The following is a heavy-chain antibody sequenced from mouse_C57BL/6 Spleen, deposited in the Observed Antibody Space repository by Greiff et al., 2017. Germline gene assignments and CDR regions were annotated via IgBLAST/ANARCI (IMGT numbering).Heavy chain of an antibody. CDR2: IYPRDGST. CDR3: AREEGDYYGSRTLWYFDV. J-gene: IGHJ1*03. D-gene: IGHD1-1*01. V-gene: IGHV1-78*01. CDR1: GYTFTDHT. Sequence: VQLQESDAELVKPGASVKISCKVSGYTFTDHTIHWMKQRPEQGLEWIGYIYPRDGSTKYNEKFKGKATLTADKSSSTAYMQLNSLTSEDSAVYFCAREEGDYYGSRTLWYFDVWGTGTTVTVSS.